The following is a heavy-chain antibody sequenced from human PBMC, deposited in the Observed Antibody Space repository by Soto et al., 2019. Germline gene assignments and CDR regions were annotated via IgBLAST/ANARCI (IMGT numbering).Heavy chain of an antibody. J-gene: IGHJ4*02. V-gene: IGHV4-39*01. CDR3: ARDSDSSGDY. CDR1: GGSISTSSYY. CDR2: IYYSGST. D-gene: IGHD3-22*01. Sequence: QLQLQESGPGLVKPSETLSLTCTVSGGSISTSSYYWGWIRQPPGKGLEWIGSIYYSGSTYYNPSIKSRVTISVNTSKNQFSLKLSSVTAADTAVYYCARDSDSSGDYWGQGTLVTVSS.